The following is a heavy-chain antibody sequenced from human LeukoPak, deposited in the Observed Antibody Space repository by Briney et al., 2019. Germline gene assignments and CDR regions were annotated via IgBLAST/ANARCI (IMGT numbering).Heavy chain of an antibody. Sequence: GGSLRLSCAASGFTLRGYGMHWVRQAPGKGLEWVSVIYSGGSTYYADSVKGRFTISRDNSKNTLYLQMNSLRAEDTAVYYCARVKGYSYSYYYYYMDVWGKGTTVTISS. V-gene: IGHV3-53*01. D-gene: IGHD5-18*01. CDR3: ARVKGYSYSYYYYYMDV. CDR2: IYSGGST. J-gene: IGHJ6*03. CDR1: GFTLRGYG.